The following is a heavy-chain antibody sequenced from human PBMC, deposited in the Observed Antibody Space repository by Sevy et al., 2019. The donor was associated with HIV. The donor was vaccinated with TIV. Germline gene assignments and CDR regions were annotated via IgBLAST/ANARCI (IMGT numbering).Heavy chain of an antibody. CDR1: GGSIISVNW. CDR3: ARGGETPRGFDP. V-gene: IGHV4-4*02. J-gene: IGHJ5*02. CDR2: IYHSGST. D-gene: IGHD3-16*01. Sequence: SETLSLTCAVSGGSIISVNWWHWVRQSPGKGLEWNGEIYHSGSTNYNPSLKGRVTISVDNSKNQFSLNLHSVTAADTAVYYCARGGETPRGFDPWGQGSLVTVSS.